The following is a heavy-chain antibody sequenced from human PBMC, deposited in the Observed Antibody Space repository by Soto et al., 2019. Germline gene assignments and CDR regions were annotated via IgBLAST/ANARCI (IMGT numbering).Heavy chain of an antibody. CDR3: AKQMYGGNSFGYYYYYGMDV. D-gene: IGHD2-21*02. V-gene: IGHV3-23*01. J-gene: IGHJ6*02. CDR1: GFTFSTYA. Sequence: EVQLLESGGGLGQPGGSLRLSCAASGFTFSTYAMSWVRQAPGKGLEWVSGISDSGGSTYYADSVKGRFTISRDNSKNTLYLQMNSLRAEDTAVYYCAKQMYGGNSFGYYYYYGMDVWGQGTTVTVSS. CDR2: ISDSGGST.